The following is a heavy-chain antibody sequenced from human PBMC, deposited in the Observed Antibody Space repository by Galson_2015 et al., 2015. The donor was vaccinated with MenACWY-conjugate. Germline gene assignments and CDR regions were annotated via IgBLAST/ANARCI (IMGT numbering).Heavy chain of an antibody. J-gene: IGHJ4*02. CDR1: GFAFSNYA. CDR3: ARDYYDSHFDY. D-gene: IGHD3-22*01. Sequence: SLRLSCAASGFAFSNYAMNWVRQAPGTGLEWVSYIGSSGTPIYYADSLKGRFTISRDNAKNSLYLQMNSLGAEDTAVYYCARDYYDSHFDYWGQGTLFTVSS. CDR2: IGSSGTPI. V-gene: IGHV3-48*03.